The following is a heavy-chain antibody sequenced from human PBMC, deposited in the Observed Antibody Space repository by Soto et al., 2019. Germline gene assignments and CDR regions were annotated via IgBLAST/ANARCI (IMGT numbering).Heavy chain of an antibody. CDR2: ISAYNGNT. D-gene: IGHD4-17*01. CDR3: ASWYCDLYFDY. Sequence: ASVNVSCKASGYTFTSYGISWVRQAPGQGLEWMGWISAYNGNTNYAQKLQGRVTMTTDTSTSTAYMELRSLRSDDTAVYYCASWYCDLYFDYWDQGTLVTVSS. J-gene: IGHJ4*02. V-gene: IGHV1-18*01. CDR1: GYTFTSYG.